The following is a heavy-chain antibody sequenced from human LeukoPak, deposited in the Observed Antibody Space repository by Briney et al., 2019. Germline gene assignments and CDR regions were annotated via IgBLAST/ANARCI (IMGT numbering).Heavy chain of an antibody. CDR2: IYTSGST. V-gene: IGHV4-61*02. CDR3: ARAAYSHDAFDI. CDR1: GGSISSGSYY. Sequence: KPSQTLSLTCTVSGGSISSGSYYWSWIRQPAGKGLEWTGRIYTSGSTNYNPSLKSRVTISVDTSKNQFSLKLSSVTAADTAVYYCARAAYSHDAFDIWGQGTMVTVSS. D-gene: IGHD6-13*01. J-gene: IGHJ3*02.